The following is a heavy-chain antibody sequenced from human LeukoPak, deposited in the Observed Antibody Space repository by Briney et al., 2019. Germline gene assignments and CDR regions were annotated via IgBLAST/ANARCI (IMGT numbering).Heavy chain of an antibody. D-gene: IGHD1-14*01. CDR2: MNPNSGNT. V-gene: IGHV1-8*03. J-gene: IGHJ4*02. CDR1: GYTFTSYY. Sequence: ASVKVSCKASGYTFTSYYMHWVRQATGQGLEWMGWMNPNSGNTGYAQKFQGRVTITRDSSKSTAYMELSSLRSGDTAVYYCARTLPGGVVDYWGQGTLVTVSS. CDR3: ARTLPGGVVDY.